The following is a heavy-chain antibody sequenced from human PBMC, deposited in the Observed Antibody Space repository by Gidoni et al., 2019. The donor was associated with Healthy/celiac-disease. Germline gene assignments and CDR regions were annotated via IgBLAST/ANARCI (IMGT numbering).Heavy chain of an antibody. D-gene: IGHD1-26*01. J-gene: IGHJ1*01. V-gene: IGHV1-46*01. CDR3: ARGFSPYIVGATPRAEYFQH. Sequence: QVPLVQSGAHAKKPGASVTVSCQASVYTFTSYYMHWVRQAPGKGLEWMGIIHPSGGSTSDAQKVQGRVTMTRDTSTSTVYMELSSLRSEDTAVYYCARGFSPYIVGATPRAEYFQHWGQGTLVTVSS. CDR1: VYTFTSYY. CDR2: IHPSGGST.